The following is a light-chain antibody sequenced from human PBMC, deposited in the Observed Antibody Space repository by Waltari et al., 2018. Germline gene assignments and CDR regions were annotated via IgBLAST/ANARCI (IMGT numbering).Light chain of an antibody. CDR1: SSDVAFYDF. V-gene: IGLV2-8*01. J-gene: IGLJ2*01. CDR3: SSYAGDNILI. CDR2: DVN. Sequence: QSALTQPPSASGSPGQSVSISCTGTSSDVAFYDFVSWYKQAPGKAPKLIIYDVNKRPSGVPGCFSATKSGSMSSLFVSGLPADDEAYYYCSSYAGDNILIFGGGTKLTV.